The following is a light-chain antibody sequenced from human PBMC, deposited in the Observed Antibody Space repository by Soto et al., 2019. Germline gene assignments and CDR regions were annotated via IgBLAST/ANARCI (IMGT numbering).Light chain of an antibody. J-gene: IGKJ2*01. CDR2: AAS. CDR1: RSFSSSY. Sequence: EIVLTQSPDTVSLSPGERATLSCRASRSFSSSYLAWYQQKPGQAPRLLIYAASSRATGIPDRFSGSKSGTDFTLTISRLEPEDPAVSCCQQYGSSPPYTLGQGTKLEIK. CDR3: QQYGSSPPYT. V-gene: IGKV3-20*01.